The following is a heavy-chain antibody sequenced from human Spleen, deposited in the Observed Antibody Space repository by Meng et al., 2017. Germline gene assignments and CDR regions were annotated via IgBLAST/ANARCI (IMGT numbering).Heavy chain of an antibody. Sequence: QGQLQGSGPGLVRPSDTLSLACSVSGGSVSSVGDFWSWIRQPPGKGLEWIGYISHRGNTNYNPSLKSRVTISVDTSKNQFSLKLSSVTAADSAVYYCARGPTTMAHDFDYWGQGTLVTVSS. V-gene: IGHV4-61*08. CDR2: ISHRGNT. CDR1: GGSVSSVGDF. D-gene: IGHD4-11*01. CDR3: ARGPTTMAHDFDY. J-gene: IGHJ4*02.